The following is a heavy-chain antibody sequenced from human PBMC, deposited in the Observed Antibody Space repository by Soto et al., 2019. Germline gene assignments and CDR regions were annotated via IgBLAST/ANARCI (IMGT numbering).Heavy chain of an antibody. Sequence: GGALRLSCGASGFTFSDNAMTWVRQAPGKGLEWVSSISDDGDSTYYADSVKGRFAVSRDNSKNTLFLHMNSLGAEDTAVYYCAKSLSTAVNYGLDVWGQGTSVTVSS. CDR3: AKSLSTAVNYGLDV. V-gene: IGHV3-23*01. CDR1: GFTFSDNA. D-gene: IGHD2-2*01. CDR2: ISDDGDST. J-gene: IGHJ6*02.